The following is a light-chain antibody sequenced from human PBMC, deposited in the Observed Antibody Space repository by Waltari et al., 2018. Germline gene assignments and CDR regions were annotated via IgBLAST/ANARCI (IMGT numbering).Light chain of an antibody. CDR3: CSYAGAVYV. CDR2: DVS. CDR1: SSDVGGYNY. V-gene: IGLV2-11*01. J-gene: IGLJ1*01. Sequence: QSALTQPRSVSGSPGQSVTISCTGTSSDVGGYNYVTWYQQNPGKAPKLMIYDVSKRPSGVPDRFSGSKSGNTASLTISGLQAEDEADYYCCSYAGAVYVFGTGTKVTVL.